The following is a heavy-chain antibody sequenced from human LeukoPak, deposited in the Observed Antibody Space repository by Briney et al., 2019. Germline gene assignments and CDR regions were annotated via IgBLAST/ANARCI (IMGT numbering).Heavy chain of an antibody. Sequence: GGSLRLSCAASGFTFSSYGMHWVRQAPGKGLEWVAVISYDGSNKYYADSVKGRFTISRDNSKNTLYLQMNSLRAEDTVVYYCAKDPASSGRRGVDYWGQGTLVTVSS. D-gene: IGHD6-19*01. CDR3: AKDPASSGRRGVDY. J-gene: IGHJ4*02. CDR1: GFTFSSYG. V-gene: IGHV3-30*18. CDR2: ISYDGSNK.